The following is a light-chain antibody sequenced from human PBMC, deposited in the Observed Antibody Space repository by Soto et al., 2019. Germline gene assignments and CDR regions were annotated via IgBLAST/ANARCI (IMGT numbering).Light chain of an antibody. Sequence: EIVMTQSPATLSVSPGERATLSCRASQSVSSTLAWYQQKPGQAPRLLIYGASTRATAIPARFSGSGSGADFTLTISSLQSEDFAVYYCQQFDGSLWTFGPGTKVEIK. CDR3: QQFDGSLWT. J-gene: IGKJ1*01. V-gene: IGKV3-15*01. CDR1: QSVSST. CDR2: GAS.